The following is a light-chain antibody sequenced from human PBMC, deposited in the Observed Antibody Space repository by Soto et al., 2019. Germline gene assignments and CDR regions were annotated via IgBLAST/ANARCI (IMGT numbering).Light chain of an antibody. Sequence: DIHITPFPTSLSAHLWDRVPIPCRASQSISSYLNWYQQKPGKAPKLLIYAASSLQSGVPSRFSGSGSGTDFTLTISSLQPEDFASYYCQQSYSTPRTFGQGTKVDI. V-gene: IGKV1-39*01. CDR1: QSISSY. CDR2: AAS. J-gene: IGKJ1*01. CDR3: QQSYSTPRT.